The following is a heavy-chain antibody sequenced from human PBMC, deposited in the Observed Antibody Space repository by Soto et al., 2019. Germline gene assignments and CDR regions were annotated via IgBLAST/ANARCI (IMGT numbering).Heavy chain of an antibody. Sequence: ASVKVSCKASGYTFTSYGISWVRQAPGQGLEWMGWISGYSGNTNFAQKLEDRVTLTTDTSTNTAYMELRTLRSDDTAVYYCARGVSIDYNWFDPWGQGTLVTVSS. J-gene: IGHJ5*02. V-gene: IGHV1-18*01. CDR1: GYTFTSYG. CDR2: ISGYSGNT. CDR3: ARGVSIDYNWFDP. D-gene: IGHD3-9*01.